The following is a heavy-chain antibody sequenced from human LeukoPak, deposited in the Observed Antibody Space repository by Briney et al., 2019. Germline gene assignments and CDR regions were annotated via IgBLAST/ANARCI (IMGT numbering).Heavy chain of an antibody. Sequence: PGGSLRLFCAASGFSVRTNYMIWVRQAPGKGLEWGSVIYSGGTIRYAESVKGRFTISRDNSRDTLHLQMNSLRVDDTAVYYCVRAVHHLFYSDSSGYYGDAFDVWGQGTVVTVSS. CDR1: GFSVRTNY. CDR3: VRAVHHLFYSDSSGYYGDAFDV. V-gene: IGHV3-53*01. J-gene: IGHJ3*01. D-gene: IGHD3-22*01. CDR2: IYSGGTI.